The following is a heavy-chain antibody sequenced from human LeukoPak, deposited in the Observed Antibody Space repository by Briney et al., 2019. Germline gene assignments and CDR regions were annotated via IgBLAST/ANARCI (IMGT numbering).Heavy chain of an antibody. CDR3: AGEFRPFTGDYGPFDH. V-gene: IGHV1-69*13. CDR2: IIPMSETT. J-gene: IGHJ4*02. Sequence: VASVKVSCKASGYTFTSYDINWVRRATGQGLEWMGGIIPMSETTNYAQKFQGRVTMTADQSTTTVYLELSSLRSEDTAVYYCAGEFRPFTGDYGPFDHWGQGTLVTVSS. D-gene: IGHD4-17*01. CDR1: GYTFTSYD.